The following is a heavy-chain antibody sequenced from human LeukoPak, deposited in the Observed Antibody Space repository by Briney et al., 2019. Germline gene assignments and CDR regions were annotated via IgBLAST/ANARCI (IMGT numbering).Heavy chain of an antibody. D-gene: IGHD3-22*01. CDR1: GYTFTGYY. CDR2: INPNSGGT. J-gene: IGHJ4*02. Sequence: EASVKVSCKASGYTFTGYYMHWGRQAPGQGREWMGRINPNSGGTNYAQKFQGRVTMTRDTSISTAYMELSRLRSDDTAVYYCARGYYYDSSGYFGIFDYWGQGTLVTVSS. V-gene: IGHV1-2*06. CDR3: ARGYYYDSSGYFGIFDY.